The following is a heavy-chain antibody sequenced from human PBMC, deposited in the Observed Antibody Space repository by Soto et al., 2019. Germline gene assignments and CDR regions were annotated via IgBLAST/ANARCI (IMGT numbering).Heavy chain of an antibody. Sequence: PGGSLRLSCAASGFTFSSYAMSWVRQAPGKGLEWVSYISSSGKTINYADSVKGRFTITRDNAKNSLFLQMNSLRAEDTAVYYCARGLGSGWPYFDYWGQGTLVTVSS. CDR1: GFTFSSYA. D-gene: IGHD6-19*01. CDR2: ISSSGKTI. J-gene: IGHJ4*02. CDR3: ARGLGSGWPYFDY. V-gene: IGHV3-48*03.